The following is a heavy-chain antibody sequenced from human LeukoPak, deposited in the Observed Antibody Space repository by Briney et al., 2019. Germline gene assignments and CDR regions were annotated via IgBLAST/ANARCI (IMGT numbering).Heavy chain of an antibody. CDR3: ARFDPSYYYDSSGPYYFDY. V-gene: IGHV3-21*01. Sequence: GGSLRLSCAASGFTFSSYSMNWVRQAPGKGLEWVSSISSSSSYIYYADSVKGRFTTSRDNAKNSLYLQMNSLRAEDTAVYYCARFDPSYYYDSSGPYYFDYWGQGTLVTVSS. D-gene: IGHD3-22*01. CDR2: ISSSSSYI. CDR1: GFTFSSYS. J-gene: IGHJ4*02.